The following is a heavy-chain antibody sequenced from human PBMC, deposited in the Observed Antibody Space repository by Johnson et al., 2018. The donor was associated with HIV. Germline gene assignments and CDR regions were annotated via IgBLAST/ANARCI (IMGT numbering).Heavy chain of an antibody. V-gene: IGHV3-7*05. Sequence: EQLVESGGGVVQPGRSLRLSCAASGFTFSDYWMSWVRQAPGKGLEWVANIKQDESEKYYVDSVKGRFSISRDNAKNSLYLQMNSLRVEDTALYYCARGGLGYQNIHDPFDIWGQGTMVTVSS. CDR3: ARGGLGYQNIHDPFDI. J-gene: IGHJ3*02. CDR2: IKQDESEK. CDR1: GFTFSDYW. D-gene: IGHD3-16*02.